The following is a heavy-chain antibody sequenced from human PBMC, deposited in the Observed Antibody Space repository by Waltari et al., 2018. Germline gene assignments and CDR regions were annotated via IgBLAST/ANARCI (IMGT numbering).Heavy chain of an antibody. J-gene: IGHJ4*02. D-gene: IGHD6-19*01. CDR3: AREDRVAVAGTDY. Sequence: EVQLVESGGGLVQPGGSLRLSCAASGFTFSRYSMNWLRQAPGKGLEWVSYISSSSSTIYYADSVKGRFTISRDNAKNSLYLQMNSLRAEDTAVYYCAREDRVAVAGTDYWGQGTLVTVSS. CDR1: GFTFSRYS. CDR2: ISSSSSTI. V-gene: IGHV3-48*01.